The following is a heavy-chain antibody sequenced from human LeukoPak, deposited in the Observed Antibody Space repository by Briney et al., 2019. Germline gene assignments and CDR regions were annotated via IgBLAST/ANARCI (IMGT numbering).Heavy chain of an antibody. CDR2: IYYSGST. D-gene: IGHD6-13*01. Sequence: SETLSPTCTVSGGSINSNSHFWDWIRQSPGKGLEWIGTIYYSGSTYYSPSLKSRVTISVDTSKNQFSLELNSVTAADTAVYYCARHLEYISSWKGYYFDYWGQGTLVTVSS. J-gene: IGHJ4*02. CDR3: ARHLEYISSWKGYYFDY. V-gene: IGHV4-39*01. CDR1: GGSINSNSHF.